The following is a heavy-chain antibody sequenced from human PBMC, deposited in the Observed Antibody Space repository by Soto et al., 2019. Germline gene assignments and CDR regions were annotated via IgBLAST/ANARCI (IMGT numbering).Heavy chain of an antibody. CDR3: AREASRPYSSSWYAPYYYGMDV. V-gene: IGHV1-2*04. CDR1: GYTFTGYY. CDR2: INPNSGGT. J-gene: IGHJ6*02. Sequence: GASVKVSCKASGYTFTGYYMHWVRQAPGQGLEWMGGINPNSGGTNYAQKFQGWVTMTRDTSISTAYMELSRLRSDDTAVYYCAREASRPYSSSWYAPYYYGMDVWGQGTTVTVSS. D-gene: IGHD6-13*01.